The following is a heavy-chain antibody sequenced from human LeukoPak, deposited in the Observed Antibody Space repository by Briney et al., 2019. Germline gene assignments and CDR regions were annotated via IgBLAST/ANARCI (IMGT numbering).Heavy chain of an antibody. Sequence: GGSVRLSCAASGFTVVDYGRSWLRPGPGKGLEWVSGINWNGGSTGYADSVKGRFTISRANAKNSLYLQMNSLRAEDTALYHCARGNYYDSSGYDYWGQGTLVTVSS. D-gene: IGHD3-22*01. V-gene: IGHV3-20*01. CDR2: INWNGGST. CDR3: ARGNYYDSSGYDY. J-gene: IGHJ4*02. CDR1: GFTVVDYG.